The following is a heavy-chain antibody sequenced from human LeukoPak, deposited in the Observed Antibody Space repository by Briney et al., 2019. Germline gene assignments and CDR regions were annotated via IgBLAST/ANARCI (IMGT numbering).Heavy chain of an antibody. V-gene: IGHV4-34*01. CDR1: GASFSGYY. Sequence: SETLSLTCAVSGASFSGYYWSWVRQPPGKGLEWIGEINHSGTTNYNPSLKSRVTISLDTSKSQFSLKLSSVTAADTAVYYCARDSTGYDSLGYYYYGMDVWGRGTTVIVSS. CDR3: ARDSTGYDSLGYYYYGMDV. CDR2: INHSGTT. J-gene: IGHJ6*02. D-gene: IGHD5-12*01.